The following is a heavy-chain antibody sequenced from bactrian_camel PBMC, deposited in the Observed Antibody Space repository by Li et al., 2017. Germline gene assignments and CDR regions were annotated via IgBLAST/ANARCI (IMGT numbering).Heavy chain of an antibody. CDR1: GNADSTYC. CDR3: ALTSYGSKVRLDPRNYAY. D-gene: IGHD5*01. V-gene: IGHV3S26*01. J-gene: IGHJ4*01. CDR2: ICKVGGTRITA. Sequence: HVQLVESGGGSVQAGGSLRLSCAASGNADSTYCMAWFRQAAGKEREGVAAICKVGGTRITAPYSDSMKGRFTISPGNAKSTVYLQMNRLKPDDTAMYYCALTSYGSKVRLDPRNYAYWGQGTQVTVS.